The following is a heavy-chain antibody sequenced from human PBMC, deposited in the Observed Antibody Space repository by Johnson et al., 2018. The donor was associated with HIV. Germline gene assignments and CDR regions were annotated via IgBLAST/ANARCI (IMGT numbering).Heavy chain of an antibody. CDR2: IRFDETIK. V-gene: IGHV3-30*02. D-gene: IGHD6-6*01. Sequence: QVQLVESGGGVVQPGGSLRLSCAASGFTFSSYGMHWVRQAPGKGLEWVAFIRFDETIKYYGDSVKGRFTISRDNSKNTLYLQMNSLRAEDTAVYYCARGEEEQLGDACDIWGQGTMVTVSS. CDR3: ARGEEEQLGDACDI. CDR1: GFTFSSYG. J-gene: IGHJ3*02.